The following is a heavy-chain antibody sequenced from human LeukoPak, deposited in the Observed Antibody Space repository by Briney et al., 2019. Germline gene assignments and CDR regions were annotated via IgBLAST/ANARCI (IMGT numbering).Heavy chain of an antibody. CDR3: ARVSSGSGSYRTLLSY. Sequence: GGSLRLSCAASGFTFSSYSMNWVRQAPGKGLEWVSYISSSSSTIHYADSVKGRFTISRDNAKNSLYLQMNSLRAEDTAVYYCARVSSGSGSYRTLLSYWGQGTLVTVSS. CDR1: GFTFSSYS. CDR2: ISSSSSTI. D-gene: IGHD3-10*01. J-gene: IGHJ4*02. V-gene: IGHV3-48*01.